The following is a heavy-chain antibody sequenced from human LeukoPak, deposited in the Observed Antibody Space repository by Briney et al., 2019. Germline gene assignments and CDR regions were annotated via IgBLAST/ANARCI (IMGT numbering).Heavy chain of an antibody. Sequence: SETLSLTCTVSGGSISSYYWSWIRQPPGKGLEWIGYIYYSGSTNYNPSLKSRVTISVDTSKNQFSLKLSSVTAADTAVYYCARTDASGLSDHWGQGTLVTVSS. J-gene: IGHJ4*02. CDR3: ARTDASGLSDH. V-gene: IGHV4-59*01. CDR2: IYYSGST. CDR1: GGSISSYY. D-gene: IGHD3-10*01.